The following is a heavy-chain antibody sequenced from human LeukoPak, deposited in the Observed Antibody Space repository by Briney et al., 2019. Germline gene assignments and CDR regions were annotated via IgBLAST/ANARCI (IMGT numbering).Heavy chain of an antibody. J-gene: IGHJ4*02. Sequence: SETLSLTCAVSGGSISSGNWWSWVRQPPGKGLEWIGEIYHSGSTNYNPSLKSRVTISVDTSKNQFSLKLGSVTAADTAVYYCARHSSGWESYFDYWGQGTLVTVSS. CDR1: GGSISSGNW. D-gene: IGHD6-19*01. CDR3: ARHSSGWESYFDY. CDR2: IYHSGST. V-gene: IGHV4-4*02.